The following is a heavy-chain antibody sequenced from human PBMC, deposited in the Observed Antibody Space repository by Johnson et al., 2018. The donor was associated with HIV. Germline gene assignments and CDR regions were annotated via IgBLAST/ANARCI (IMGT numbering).Heavy chain of an antibody. CDR2: IRYDGSNK. Sequence: QEQLVESGGGVVQPGGSLRLSCAASGFTFSSYGMHWVRQAPGKGLEWVAFIRYDGSNKYYADSVKGRLTISRDNSKNTLYLQMNSLRAEDTAVYYCAKDRATTQYAFDIWGQGTMVTVSS. D-gene: IGHD1-1*01. CDR1: GFTFSSYG. V-gene: IGHV3-30*02. CDR3: AKDRATTQYAFDI. J-gene: IGHJ3*02.